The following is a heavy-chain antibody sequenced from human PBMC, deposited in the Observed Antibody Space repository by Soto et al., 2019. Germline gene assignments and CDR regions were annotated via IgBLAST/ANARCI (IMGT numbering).Heavy chain of an antibody. V-gene: IGHV3-30*18. CDR3: AKDLGIVLVPAARIYGMDV. CDR1: GFTVIIYG. CDR2: ISYDGSNK. Sequence: GGSVRRSCAACGFTVIIYGMHWVRQAPGKGLEWVAVISYDGSNKYYADSVKGRFTISRDNSKNTLYLQMNSLRAEDTAVYYCAKDLGIVLVPAARIYGMDVWGQGTTVTVSS. J-gene: IGHJ6*02. D-gene: IGHD2-2*03.